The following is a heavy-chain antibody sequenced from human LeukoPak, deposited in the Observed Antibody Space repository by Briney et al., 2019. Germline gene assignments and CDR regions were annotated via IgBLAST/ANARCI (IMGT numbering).Heavy chain of an antibody. Sequence: PGRSLRLSCAASGFTFSSYGMHWVRQAPGKGLEWVAVIWYDGSNKYYADSVKGRFTISRDNSKNTLYLQMSSLRPEDTAVYYCVKDQVFRGSGSYGDYWGQGTLVTVSS. D-gene: IGHD3-10*01. CDR1: GFTFSSYG. CDR3: VKDQVFRGSGSYGDY. J-gene: IGHJ4*02. V-gene: IGHV3-33*06. CDR2: IWYDGSNK.